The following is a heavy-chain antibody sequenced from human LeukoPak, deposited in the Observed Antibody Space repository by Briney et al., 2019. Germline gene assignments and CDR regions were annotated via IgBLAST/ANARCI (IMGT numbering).Heavy chain of an antibody. V-gene: IGHV4-4*07. CDR2: IHNSGST. CDR3: ARGRGGRGNWFDP. J-gene: IGHJ5*02. Sequence: PSETLSLTCTFSGGSISSYYWSWIRQPAGKGLEWIGRIHNSGSTNCNPSLKSRVTMSVDTSKNQFSLKLSSVTAADTAVYYCARGRGGRGNWFDPWGQGTLVTVPS. D-gene: IGHD1-26*01. CDR1: GGSISSYY.